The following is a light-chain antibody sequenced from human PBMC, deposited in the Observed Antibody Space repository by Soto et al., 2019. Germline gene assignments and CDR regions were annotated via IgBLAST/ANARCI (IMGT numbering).Light chain of an antibody. J-gene: IGKJ1*01. CDR1: QSVSSNY. V-gene: IGKV3-20*01. CDR2: GAS. Sequence: EIVLTQSPGTLSLSAGERATLSCRASQSVSSNYLAWYQQKPGQPPRLLISGASSRATGIPDRFIGSGSGTDFTLTISSLEPEDFAVDDCQHYGRSPPSWTFGQGTKVEIK. CDR3: QHYGRSPPSWT.